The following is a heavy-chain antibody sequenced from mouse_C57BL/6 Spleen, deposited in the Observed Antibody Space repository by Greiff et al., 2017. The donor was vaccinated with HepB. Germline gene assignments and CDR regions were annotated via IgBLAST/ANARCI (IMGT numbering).Heavy chain of an antibody. CDR3: TREDYYYGSRYFDV. CDR2: ISSGGDYI. Sequence: EVQVVESGEGLVKPGGSLKLSCAASGFTFSSYAMSWVRQTPEKRLEWVAYISSGGDYIYYADTVKGRFTISRDNARNTLYLQVSSLKSEDTAMYYCTREDYYYGSRYFDVWGTGTTVTVSS. V-gene: IGHV5-9-1*02. CDR1: GFTFSSYA. D-gene: IGHD1-1*01. J-gene: IGHJ1*03.